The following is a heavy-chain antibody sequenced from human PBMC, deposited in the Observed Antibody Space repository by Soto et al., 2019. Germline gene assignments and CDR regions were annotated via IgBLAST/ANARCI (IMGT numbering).Heavy chain of an antibody. J-gene: IGHJ5*02. V-gene: IGHV3-7*01. D-gene: IGHD3-10*01. CDR3: AKTRANLGP. Sequence: GESLRLSYVDSGFRLIYFWMSWVRQAPGKGLEWVASINQDESERNYGDFVEGRFTISRDNARNSLHLQMNSLRVEDTALYYCAKTRANLGPWGQGT. CDR1: GFRLIYFW. CDR2: INQDESER.